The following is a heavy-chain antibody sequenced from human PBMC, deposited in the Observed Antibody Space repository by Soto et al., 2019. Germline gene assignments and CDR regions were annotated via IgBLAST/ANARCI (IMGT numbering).Heavy chain of an antibody. Sequence: SETLSLTCTVSGGSISGGGYYWSWIRQHPGKGLEWIGYIYYSGSTYYNPSLKSRITISIDTSKNQFSLKLSSVTAADTAVYYCARRGSSSWYGYWGQGTLVTVSS. D-gene: IGHD6-13*01. CDR3: ARRGSSSWYGY. V-gene: IGHV4-31*03. CDR2: IYYSGST. CDR1: GGSISGGGYY. J-gene: IGHJ4*02.